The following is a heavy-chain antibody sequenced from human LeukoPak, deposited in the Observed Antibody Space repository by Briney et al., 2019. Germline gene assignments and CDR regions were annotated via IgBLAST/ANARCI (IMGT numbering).Heavy chain of an antibody. V-gene: IGHV4-39*07. CDR1: GGSISSSSYY. Sequence: SETLPLTCTVSGGSISSSSYYWGWIRQPPGKGLEWIGEINHSGSTNYNPPLKSRVTISVDTSKNQFSLKLSSVTAADTAVYYCARAPGGYCSSTSCYRRYNWFDPWGQGTLVTVSS. CDR2: INHSGST. CDR3: ARAPGGYCSSTSCYRRYNWFDP. D-gene: IGHD2-2*02. J-gene: IGHJ5*02.